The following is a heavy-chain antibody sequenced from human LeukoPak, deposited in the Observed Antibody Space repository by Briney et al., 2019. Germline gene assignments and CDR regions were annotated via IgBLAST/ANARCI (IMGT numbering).Heavy chain of an antibody. V-gene: IGHV3-66*02. CDR2: IYSGGST. CDR3: ARADYYTSGTYRYYFDY. D-gene: IGHD3-10*01. Sequence: GGSLRLSCAASGFTVSSNYMSWVRQAPGKGLEWVSVIYSGGSTYYAESVKGRFTISRENSNNTLYLQMNSLRPEDTAVYYCARADYYTSGTYRYYFDYWGQGTLVTVSS. J-gene: IGHJ4*02. CDR1: GFTVSSNY.